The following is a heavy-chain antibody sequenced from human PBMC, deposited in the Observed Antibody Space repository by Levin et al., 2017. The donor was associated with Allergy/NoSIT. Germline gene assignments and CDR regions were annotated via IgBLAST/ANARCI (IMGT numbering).Heavy chain of an antibody. V-gene: IGHV4-39*01. Sequence: SETLSLTCTVSGGSISSSSYYWGWIRQPPGKGLEWIGSIYYSGSTYYNPSLKSRVTISVDTSKNQFSLKLSSVTAADTAVYYCARLCRHYDFWSGTYYYYYMDVWGKGTTVTVSS. J-gene: IGHJ6*03. CDR3: ARLCRHYDFWSGTYYYYYMDV. CDR1: GGSISSSSYY. D-gene: IGHD3-3*01. CDR2: IYYSGST.